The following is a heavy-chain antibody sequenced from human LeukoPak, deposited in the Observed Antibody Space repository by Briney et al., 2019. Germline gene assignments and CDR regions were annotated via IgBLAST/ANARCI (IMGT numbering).Heavy chain of an antibody. CDR2: ISSSGSTI. CDR3: AELGITMIGGV. V-gene: IGHV3-48*03. Sequence: GGSLRLSCAASGFTFSSYEMNWVRQAPGKGLEWVSCISSSGSTIYYADSVKGRFTISRDNAKNSLYLQMNSLRAEDTAVYYCAELGITMIGGVWGQGTLVTVSS. J-gene: IGHJ4*02. D-gene: IGHD3-10*02. CDR1: GFTFSSYE.